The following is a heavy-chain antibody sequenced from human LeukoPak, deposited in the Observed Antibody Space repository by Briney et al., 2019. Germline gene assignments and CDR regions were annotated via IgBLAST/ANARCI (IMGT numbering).Heavy chain of an antibody. CDR1: GGSISSGGYY. D-gene: IGHD2-2*02. Sequence: SETLSLTCTVSGGSISSGGYYWSWIRQHPGKGLEWIGYIYYSGSTYYNPSLKSRVTISVDTSKYQFSLKLSSVTAADTAVYYCARDHFSHTPAYYYGMDVWGQGTTVTVSS. CDR3: ARDHFSHTPAYYYGMDV. V-gene: IGHV4-31*03. CDR2: IYYSGST. J-gene: IGHJ6*02.